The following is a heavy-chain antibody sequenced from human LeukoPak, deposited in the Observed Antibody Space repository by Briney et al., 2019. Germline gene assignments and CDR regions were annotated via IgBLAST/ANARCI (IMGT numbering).Heavy chain of an antibody. Sequence: GGSLRLSCAASGFTFSDYYMSWIRQAPGRGLEWVSYISSSGSTIYYADSVKGRFTISRDNAKNSLYLQMNSLRAEDTTVYYCARPSSGGRGDYYFDYWGQGTLVTVSS. D-gene: IGHD6-19*01. V-gene: IGHV3-11*01. CDR2: ISSSGSTI. J-gene: IGHJ4*02. CDR1: GFTFSDYY. CDR3: ARPSSGGRGDYYFDY.